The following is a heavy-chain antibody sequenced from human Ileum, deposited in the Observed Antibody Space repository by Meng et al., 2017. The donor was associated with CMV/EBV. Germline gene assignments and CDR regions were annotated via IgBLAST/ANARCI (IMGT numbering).Heavy chain of an antibody. CDR1: GFTFSHYW. D-gene: IGHD1-1*01. V-gene: IGHV3-23*01. CDR2: LSASGDST. J-gene: IGHJ4*02. Sequence: GGSLRLSCAASGFTFSHYWMTWVRQAPGKGLEWVSALSASGDSTFYADSVKGRFTISRDNSKNTLYLQMNSLGAEDTAVYYCATGQERYHYWGQGTLVTVSS. CDR3: ATGQERYHY.